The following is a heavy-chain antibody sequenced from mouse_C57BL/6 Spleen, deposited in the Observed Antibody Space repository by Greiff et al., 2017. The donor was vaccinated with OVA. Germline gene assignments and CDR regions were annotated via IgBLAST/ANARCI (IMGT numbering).Heavy chain of an antibody. J-gene: IGHJ3*01. CDR1: GYTFTSYG. D-gene: IGHD1-1*01. CDR2: IYPRSGNT. V-gene: IGHV1-81*01. Sequence: QVQLQESGAELARPGASVKLSCKASGYTFTSYGISWVKQRTGQGLEWIGEIYPRSGNTYYNEKFKGKATLTADKSSSTAYMELRSLTSEDSAVYVCAIYYYGSSYMFAYWGQGTLVTVSA. CDR3: AIYYYGSSYMFAY.